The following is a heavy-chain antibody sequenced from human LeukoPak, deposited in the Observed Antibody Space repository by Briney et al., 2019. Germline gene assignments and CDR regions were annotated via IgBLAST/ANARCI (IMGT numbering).Heavy chain of an antibody. D-gene: IGHD3-9*01. Sequence: KPSETLSLTCTVSGGSMSSSSYYWGWIRQPPGKGLEWIGSIYYSGSTYYNPSLKSRVTISVDTSKNQFSLKLSSVTAADTAVYYCARDDYDISTGADWTDVWGKGTTVTVSS. J-gene: IGHJ6*04. CDR1: GGSMSSSSYY. CDR2: IYYSGST. CDR3: ARDDYDISTGADWTDV. V-gene: IGHV4-39*07.